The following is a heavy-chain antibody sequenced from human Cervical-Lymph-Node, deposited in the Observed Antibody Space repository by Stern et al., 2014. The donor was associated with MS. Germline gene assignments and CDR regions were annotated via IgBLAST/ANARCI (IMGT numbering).Heavy chain of an antibody. CDR3: ALGGFGHYFEY. CDR2: IIPIIGTA. V-gene: IGHV1-69*01. CDR1: GGTFRSSD. D-gene: IGHD3-10*01. J-gene: IGHJ4*02. Sequence: VQLVESGAEVQKPGSSGKVSCRASGGTFRSSDISWVRQAPGQGLEWMEGIIPIIGTANYAQKYQGIVTITADESTSTAYMELSSLRSEDTAIYYCALGGFGHYFEYWGQGTLVTVSS.